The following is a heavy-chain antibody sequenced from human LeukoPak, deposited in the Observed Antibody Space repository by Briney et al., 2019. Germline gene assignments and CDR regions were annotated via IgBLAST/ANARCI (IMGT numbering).Heavy chain of an antibody. V-gene: IGHV3-7*03. CDR1: GFTFSDYW. Sequence: TGGSLRLSCAASGFTFSDYWMHWVRQAPGKGLEWVANIKQDGSAKYYVDSVKGRFTISRDNAKNALYLQMNSLRVEDTAVYYCANFEPGYTSSWYAEFWGQGTLVTVSS. CDR3: ANFEPGYTSSWYAEF. CDR2: IKQDGSAK. J-gene: IGHJ4*02. D-gene: IGHD6-13*01.